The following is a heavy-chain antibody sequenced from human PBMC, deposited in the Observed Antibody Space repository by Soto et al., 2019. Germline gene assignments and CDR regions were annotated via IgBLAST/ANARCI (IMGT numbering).Heavy chain of an antibody. CDR1: GGSISSTNW. CDR3: ATLPPRIVVVVLPIPS. J-gene: IGHJ4*02. Sequence: QVQLQQLGPRLARPSGTLSLTCVVSGGSISSTNWWTWVRQTPGKGLEWIGEVYHTGSTKYNPSLKNRVTISLDKSNNQCSLNLKSVTAADTAVYYCATLPPRIVVVVLPIPSWGQGTLVTVSS. V-gene: IGHV4-4*02. CDR2: VYHTGST. D-gene: IGHD2-15*01.